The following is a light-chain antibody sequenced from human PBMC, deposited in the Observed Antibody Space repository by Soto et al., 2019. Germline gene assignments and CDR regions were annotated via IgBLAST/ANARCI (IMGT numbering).Light chain of an antibody. CDR1: QTSSSW. CDR2: KAS. Sequence: DIHMTQPPSTLSAPVGDTVTSTCRASQTSSSWLAWYQQKPGKAPKLLIYKASSLESGVPSRFSGSGSGTEFTLTISSLQTDDFATYYCQQYNSYSWTFGQGTKVDIK. V-gene: IGKV1-5*03. J-gene: IGKJ1*01. CDR3: QQYNSYSWT.